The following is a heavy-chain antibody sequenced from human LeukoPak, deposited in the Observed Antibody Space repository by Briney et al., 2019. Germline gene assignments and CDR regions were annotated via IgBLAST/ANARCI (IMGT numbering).Heavy chain of an antibody. D-gene: IGHD2-21*02. CDR2: INDNGYNT. CDR1: GFTSSNFV. V-gene: IGHV3-64*04. Sequence: PGGSLRLSCSASGFTSSNFVMHWVRQAPGKGLEYVAIINDNGYNTDYAGSVKGRFTVARDNSKNTLYLQMNSLRAEDTAVYYCAKGLPGYCGGDCYPVNAFDIWGQGTMVTVSS. CDR3: AKGLPGYCGGDCYPVNAFDI. J-gene: IGHJ3*02.